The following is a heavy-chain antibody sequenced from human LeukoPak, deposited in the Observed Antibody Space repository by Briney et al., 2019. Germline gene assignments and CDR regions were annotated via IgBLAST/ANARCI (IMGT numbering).Heavy chain of an antibody. J-gene: IGHJ4*02. D-gene: IGHD6-13*01. Sequence: GGSLRLSCAVSGYPFSDHYIDWVRQAPGKGLEWVGQTRNKANNYATEYAASIKGRFIISRDDSRNSVYLQMNSLKTEDTAVYYCAKGRYSSSWYVWDYWGQGTLVTVSS. V-gene: IGHV3-72*01. CDR1: GYPFSDHY. CDR3: AKGRYSSSWYVWDY. CDR2: TRNKANNYAT.